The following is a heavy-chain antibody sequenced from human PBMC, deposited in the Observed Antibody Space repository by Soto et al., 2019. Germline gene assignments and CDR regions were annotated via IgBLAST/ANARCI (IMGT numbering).Heavy chain of an antibody. CDR3: ASVTFGGIVLAH. Sequence: PSETLSLTCTVSAASFSKYYWTWIRQPPGKGLEWIGYIYFNGNTKYNPSLEGRLTISIDTSKKEFSLKLTSVTAADAAVYYCASVTFGGIVLAHWRQGTLVPASS. CDR2: IYFNGNT. J-gene: IGHJ4*02. V-gene: IGHV4-59*01. CDR1: AASFSKYY. D-gene: IGHD3-16*01.